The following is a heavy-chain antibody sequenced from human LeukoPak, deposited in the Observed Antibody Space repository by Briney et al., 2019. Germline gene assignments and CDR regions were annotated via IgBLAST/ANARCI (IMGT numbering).Heavy chain of an antibody. CDR2: IRYDGSNK. CDR3: AKDALRSFDY. D-gene: IGHD5-12*01. Sequence: GGSLRLSCAASGFTFSSYGMHWVRQAPGKGLEWVAFIRYDGSNKYYADSVKGRFTISRDNSKDTLYLQMNSLRAEDTAVYYCAKDALRSFDYWGQGTLVTVSS. J-gene: IGHJ4*02. CDR1: GFTFSSYG. V-gene: IGHV3-30*02.